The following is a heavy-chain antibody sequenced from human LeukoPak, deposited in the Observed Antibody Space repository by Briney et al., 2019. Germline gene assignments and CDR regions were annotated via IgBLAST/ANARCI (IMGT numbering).Heavy chain of an antibody. CDR3: ARNFAGDAFDI. Sequence: SETLSLTCAVSGYSISSGYYWGWIRQPPGKGLEWIGSIYHSGSTYYNPSLKSRVTISVDTSKNQFSLKLSSVTAADTAVYYCARNFAGDAFDIWGQGTMVTVSS. V-gene: IGHV4-38-2*01. D-gene: IGHD3-10*01. CDR1: GYSISSGYY. CDR2: IYHSGST. J-gene: IGHJ3*02.